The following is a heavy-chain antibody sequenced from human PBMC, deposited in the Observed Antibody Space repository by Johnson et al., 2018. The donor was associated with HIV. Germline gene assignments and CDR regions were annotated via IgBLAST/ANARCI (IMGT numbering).Heavy chain of an antibody. D-gene: IGHD3-10*01. Sequence: QVQLVESGGGVVQPGRSLRLSCAASGFTFSSYAMHWVRQAPGKGLEWVAVISYDGTNKYYAGSVKGRFTISRDNSKNTLSLQMNSLRAEDTAVYYCARDSMVRGVNAFDIWGQGTMVTVSS. V-gene: IGHV3-30-3*01. CDR3: ARDSMVRGVNAFDI. J-gene: IGHJ3*02. CDR1: GFTFSSYA. CDR2: ISYDGTNK.